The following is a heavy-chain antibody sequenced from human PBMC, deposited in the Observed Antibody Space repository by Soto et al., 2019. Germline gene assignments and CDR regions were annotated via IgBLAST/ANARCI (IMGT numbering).Heavy chain of an antibody. D-gene: IGHD1-26*01. CDR3: ARDDSGSSQGQTADAFDI. Sequence: QVQLVQSGAEVKKPGSSVKVSCKASGGTFSRYAISWVRQAPGQGLEWMGGIIPIFGTANYAQKFQGRVTITADESTSTAYMELSSLRSEDTAVYYCARDDSGSSQGQTADAFDIWGQGTMVTVSS. V-gene: IGHV1-69*12. CDR2: IIPIFGTA. J-gene: IGHJ3*02. CDR1: GGTFSRYA.